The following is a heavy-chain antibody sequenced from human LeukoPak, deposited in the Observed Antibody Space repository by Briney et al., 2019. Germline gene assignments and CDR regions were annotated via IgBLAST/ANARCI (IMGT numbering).Heavy chain of an antibody. V-gene: IGHV4-59*08. D-gene: IGHD4-11*01. CDR2: IYFSGST. J-gene: IGHJ4*02. CDR3: TNTNYENFDY. CDR1: GGSMSHYY. Sequence: SGTLSLTCAVSGGSMSHYYWSWIRQPPGKGLEWIGYIYFSGSTNYNPPLKSRVTISIDASKSQFSLKLSSVTAADTAVYYCTNTNYENFDYWGQGTLVTVSS.